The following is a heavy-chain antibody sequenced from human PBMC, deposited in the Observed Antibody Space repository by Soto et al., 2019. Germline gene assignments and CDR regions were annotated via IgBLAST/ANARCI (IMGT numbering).Heavy chain of an antibody. CDR3: ARGHDSSSWYSWSNYYGMDV. V-gene: IGHV3-30-3*01. D-gene: IGHD6-13*01. Sequence: QVQLVESGGGVVQPGRSLRLSCAASGFTFSSYAMHWVRQAPGKGLEWVAVISYDGSNKYYADSVKGRFTISRDNSKNTLYLQMNSLRAEDTAVYYCARGHDSSSWYSWSNYYGMDVW. CDR1: GFTFSSYA. J-gene: IGHJ6*01. CDR2: ISYDGSNK.